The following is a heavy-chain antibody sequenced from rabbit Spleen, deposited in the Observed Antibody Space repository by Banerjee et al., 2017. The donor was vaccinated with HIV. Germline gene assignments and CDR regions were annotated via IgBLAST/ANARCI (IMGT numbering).Heavy chain of an antibody. CDR2: IYPGFGIT. CDR1: GSDISSYA. D-gene: IGHD2-1*01. V-gene: IGHV1S47*01. J-gene: IGHJ6*01. Sequence: QEQLQETGGGLVQPGGSLTLTCTASGSDISSYALSWVRQAPGKGLEWIGDIYPGFGITNYANSVKGRFTISSDNSQNTVDLQMNSLTAADTATYFCARNYKGAWDFWGPGTLVTVS. CDR3: ARNYKGAWDF.